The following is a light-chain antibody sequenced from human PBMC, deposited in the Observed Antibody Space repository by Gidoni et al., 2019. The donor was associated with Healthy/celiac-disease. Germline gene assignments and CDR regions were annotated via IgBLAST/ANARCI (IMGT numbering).Light chain of an antibody. CDR1: QSVSSN. J-gene: IGKJ2*04. CDR2: GAS. CDR3: QQYNNWPCS. Sequence: EIVMTHSPATLSVSPGERATLSCRASQSVSSNLAWYQQKPGQAPRLLIYGASTRATGIPARFSGSGSGTEFTLTISSLQSEDFAVYYCQQYNNWPCSFXXXTKLEIK. V-gene: IGKV3-15*01.